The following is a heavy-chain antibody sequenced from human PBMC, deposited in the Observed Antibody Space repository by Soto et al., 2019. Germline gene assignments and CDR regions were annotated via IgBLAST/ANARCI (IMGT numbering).Heavy chain of an antibody. D-gene: IGHD2-8*01. V-gene: IGHV1-69*13. CDR2: VIPIFGTA. J-gene: IGHJ6*02. CDR1: GGTFSSYA. Sequence: ASVKVSCKASGGTFSSYAISWVRQAPGQGLEWMGGVIPIFGTANYAQKFQGRVTITADESTSTAYMALSSLRSEDTAVYYCAREGGYCTNGVCYSTYGMDVWGQGTTVTVSS. CDR3: AREGGYCTNGVCYSTYGMDV.